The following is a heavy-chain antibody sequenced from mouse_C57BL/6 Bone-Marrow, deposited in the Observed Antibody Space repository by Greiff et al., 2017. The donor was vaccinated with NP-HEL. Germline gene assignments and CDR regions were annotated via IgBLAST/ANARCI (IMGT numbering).Heavy chain of an antibody. D-gene: IGHD4-1*01. CDR3: ASPTGTSFAY. CDR1: GYAFSSSW. V-gene: IGHV1-82*01. CDR2: IYPGDGDT. J-gene: IGHJ3*01. Sequence: VHLVESGPELVKPGASVKISCKASGYAFSSSWMNWVKQRPGKGLEWIGRIYPGDGDTNYNGKFKGKATLTADKSSSTAYMQLSSLTSEDSAVYFCASPTGTSFAYWGQGTLVTVSA.